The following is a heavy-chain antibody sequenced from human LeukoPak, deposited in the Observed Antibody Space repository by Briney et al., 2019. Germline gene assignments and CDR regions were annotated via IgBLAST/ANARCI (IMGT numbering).Heavy chain of an antibody. D-gene: IGHD3-10*01. V-gene: IGHV4-59*08. CDR1: GGSISSDY. CDR3: ATRGY. CDR2: IYNSGNN. Sequence: SGTLSLTCTVSGGSISSDYWQWIRQPPGKGLEWVGYIYNSGNNHYNSSLKSRVTISIDTSKNQFSLKLASVTAADTAVYYCATRGYWGQGTLVAVSS. J-gene: IGHJ4*02.